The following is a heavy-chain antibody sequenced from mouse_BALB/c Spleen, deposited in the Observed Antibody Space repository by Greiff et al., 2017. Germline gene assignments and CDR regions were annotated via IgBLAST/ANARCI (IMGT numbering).Heavy chain of an antibody. CDR3: TSGGYYYGSSPAWFAY. Sequence: EVHLVESGGGLVKPGGSLKLSCAASGFTFSSYTMSWVRQTPEKRLEWVATISSGGSYTYYPDSVKGRFTISRDNAKNTLYLQMSSLKSEDTAMYYCTSGGYYYGSSPAWFAYWGQGTLVTVSA. D-gene: IGHD1-1*01. CDR1: GFTFSSYT. CDR2: ISSGGSYT. V-gene: IGHV5-6-4*01. J-gene: IGHJ3*01.